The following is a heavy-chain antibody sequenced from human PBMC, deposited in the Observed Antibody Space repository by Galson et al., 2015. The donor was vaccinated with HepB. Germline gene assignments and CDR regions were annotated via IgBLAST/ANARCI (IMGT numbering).Heavy chain of an antibody. CDR2: INPNSGGT. D-gene: IGHD4-17*01. J-gene: IGHJ3*02. CDR1: GYTFTGYY. V-gene: IGHV1-2*06. Sequence: SVKVSCKASGYTFTGYYMHWVRQAPGLGLEWMGRINPNSGGTNYAQKFQGRVTMTRDTSISTAYMELSRLRSDDTAVYYCARDYGGYLDAFDIWGQGTMVTVSS. CDR3: ARDYGGYLDAFDI.